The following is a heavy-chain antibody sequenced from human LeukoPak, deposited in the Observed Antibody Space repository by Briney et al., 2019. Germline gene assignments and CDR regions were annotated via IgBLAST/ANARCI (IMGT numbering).Heavy chain of an antibody. CDR2: IKEDESEI. J-gene: IGHJ4*02. V-gene: IGHV3-7*01. CDR3: AGSSGWLFDY. CDR1: GFTFNNYW. D-gene: IGHD6-19*01. Sequence: GGSLRLSCVGTGFTFNNYWMNWVRQAPGKGLEWVANIKEDESEIYYVDSVQGRFTISRDNTKNSVYLQMNSLRAGDTAVYYCAGSSGWLFDYWGQGTLVAVSS.